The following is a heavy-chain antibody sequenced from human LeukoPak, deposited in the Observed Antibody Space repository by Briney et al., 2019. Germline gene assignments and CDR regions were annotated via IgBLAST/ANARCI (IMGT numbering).Heavy chain of an antibody. CDR1: GFTFSSYW. J-gene: IGHJ3*02. V-gene: IGHV3-7*01. CDR2: IKQDGSEK. CDR3: ARGDFSDNGDYVDAFDI. Sequence: PGGSLRLSCAASGFTFSSYWMTWVRQAPGKGLEWVANIKQDGSEKYYVDSVKGRFTISRDNTKNSLYLQMNSLRAEDTAVYYCARGDFSDNGDYVDAFDIWGHGTMVTVSS. D-gene: IGHD4-17*01.